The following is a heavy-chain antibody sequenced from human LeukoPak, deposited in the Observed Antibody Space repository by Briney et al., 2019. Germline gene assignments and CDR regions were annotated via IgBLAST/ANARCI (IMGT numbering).Heavy chain of an antibody. CDR3: AKGAFVRLGELSPR. J-gene: IGHJ4*02. D-gene: IGHD3-16*02. CDR1: GFTFSISG. CDR2: IQHDGTKT. Sequence: GGSLRLSCAASGFTFSISGMHGVRQAPPRGLEWVAFIQHDGTKTYYAASVKGRFTISRDSSENTLYLQMNILRTDDTAVYYCAKGAFVRLGELSPRWGQGTLVTVSS. V-gene: IGHV3-30*02.